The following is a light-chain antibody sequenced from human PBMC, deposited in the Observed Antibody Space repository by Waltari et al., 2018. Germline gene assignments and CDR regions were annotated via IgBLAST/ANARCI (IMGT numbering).Light chain of an antibody. Sequence: QSALTQPASVSGSPGQSITISCTGTTNDVGAYYYVPWYQQHPGKAPKLIIYEVTYRPPGVSNRVSGSKSGNTASLTISGLQAEDEADYYCNSYTSTSTYVFGTGTKVTVL. J-gene: IGLJ1*01. CDR2: EVT. CDR3: NSYTSTSTYV. V-gene: IGLV2-14*01. CDR1: TNDVGAYYY.